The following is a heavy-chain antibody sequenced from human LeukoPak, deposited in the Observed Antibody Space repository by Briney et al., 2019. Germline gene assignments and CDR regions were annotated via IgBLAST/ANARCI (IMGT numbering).Heavy chain of an antibody. V-gene: IGHV3-74*01. Sequence: PGGSLRLSCVASGFAFTDYGMMWVRQAPGKRLVWVSYINNDGRSTTYADSVKGRFTISRDNAKNTLHLQMNSLRDDDTAMYYCARNYNGMSYWGQGTRVIVSS. CDR3: ARNYNGMSY. CDR2: INNDGRST. J-gene: IGHJ4*02. D-gene: IGHD2-8*01. CDR1: GFAFTDYG.